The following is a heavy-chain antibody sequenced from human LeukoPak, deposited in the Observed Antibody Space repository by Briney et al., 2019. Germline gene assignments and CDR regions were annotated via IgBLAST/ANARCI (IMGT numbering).Heavy chain of an antibody. Sequence: ASVKVSCKASGYTFTNYAVSWVRQAPGQGLEYMGYISAYNGNTNYAQKLQGRVTMTTDTSTSTAYMELRSLRSDDTAVYYCARLLSTPISSGWTFDYWGQGTLVTVSS. CDR2: ISAYNGNT. J-gene: IGHJ4*02. CDR1: GYTFTNYA. V-gene: IGHV1-18*01. D-gene: IGHD6-19*01. CDR3: ARLLSTPISSGWTFDY.